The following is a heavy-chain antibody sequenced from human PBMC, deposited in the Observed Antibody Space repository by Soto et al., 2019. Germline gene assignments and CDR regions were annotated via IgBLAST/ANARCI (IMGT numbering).Heavy chain of an antibody. CDR3: ARHDYGDYSGFDP. D-gene: IGHD4-17*01. Sequence: QVQLVQSGAEVKKPGASVKVSCKASGYTFTSYAMHWVRQAPGQRLEWMGWINAGNGNTKYSQKFQGRVTITRDTSASTAYMERSSLRSEDTAVYYCARHDYGDYSGFDPWGQGTLVTVSS. CDR1: GYTFTSYA. CDR2: INAGNGNT. J-gene: IGHJ5*02. V-gene: IGHV1-3*01.